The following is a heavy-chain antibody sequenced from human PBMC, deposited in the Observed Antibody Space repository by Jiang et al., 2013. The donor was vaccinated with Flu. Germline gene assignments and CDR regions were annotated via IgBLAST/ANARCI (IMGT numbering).Heavy chain of an antibody. CDR1: GGTFSSYA. J-gene: IGHJ4*02. CDR3: ARDLRDYYDSSGYYDAPYY. CDR2: IIPILGIA. V-gene: IGHV1-69*04. D-gene: IGHD3-22*01. Sequence: GAEVKKPGSSVKVSCKASGGTFSSYAISWVRQAPGQGLEWMGRIIPILGIANYAQKFQGRVTITADKSTSTAYMELSSLRSEDTAVYYCARDLRDYYDSSGYYDAPYYWGQGTLVTVSS.